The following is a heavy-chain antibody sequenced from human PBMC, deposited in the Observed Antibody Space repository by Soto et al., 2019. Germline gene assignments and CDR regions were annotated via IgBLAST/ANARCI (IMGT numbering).Heavy chain of an antibody. CDR2: IKQDGSEL. CDR3: VRSSGWTGDY. CDR1: GFAFSNYW. Sequence: EVQLVESGGGLVQPGGSPRLSCVTSGFAFSNYWMNWVRQVPGKGLEWVANIKQDGSELNNVDSVRGRFTISRDNAKNSLHLEMNSLRAEDTAVYYCVRSSGWTGDYWGQGILVTVSS. J-gene: IGHJ4*02. V-gene: IGHV3-7*04. D-gene: IGHD3-10*01.